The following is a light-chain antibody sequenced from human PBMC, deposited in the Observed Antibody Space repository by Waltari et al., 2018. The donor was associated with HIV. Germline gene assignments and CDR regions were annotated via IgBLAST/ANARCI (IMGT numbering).Light chain of an antibody. CDR2: DVS. CDR1: SSDVGGYNY. J-gene: IGLJ2*01. CDR3: SSYTSSSTALVV. Sequence: QSALTQPASVSGSPGQSITISCTGTSSDVGGYNYVSWYQQHPGKAPKLMIYDVSNRPSEVSNRFSGSKAGNTASLTISGLQAEDEADYYCSSYTSSSTALVVFGGGTKLTVL. V-gene: IGLV2-14*03.